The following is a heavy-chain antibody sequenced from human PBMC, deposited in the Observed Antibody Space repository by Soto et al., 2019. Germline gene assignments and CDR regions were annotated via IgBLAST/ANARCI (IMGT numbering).Heavy chain of an antibody. CDR3: ARDGGGTIFGVVIDSSYGMDV. CDR2: INPSGGST. CDR1: YTFTSYY. J-gene: IGHJ6*02. D-gene: IGHD3-3*01. V-gene: IGHV1-46*01. Sequence: YTFTSYYMHWVRQAPGQGLEWMGIINPSGGSTSYAQKFQGRVTMTRETSTSTVYMELSSLRSEDTAVYYCARDGGGTIFGVVIDSSYGMDVWGHGTTVTVSS.